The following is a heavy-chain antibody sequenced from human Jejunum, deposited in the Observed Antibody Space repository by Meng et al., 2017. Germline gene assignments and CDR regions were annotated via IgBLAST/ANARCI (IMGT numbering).Heavy chain of an antibody. CDR2: INPYSGGT. V-gene: IGHV1-2*06. CDR1: GYSFTSYY. CDR3: ARQYSGSYEFDY. D-gene: IGHD1-26*01. J-gene: IGHJ4*02. Sequence: QVQLVQSGAEVKKPGASVQLSCKASGYSFTSYYIHWVRQAPGQGLEWMGRINPYSGGTNYAREFQGRVAVTRDKSISTGYMELSRLRSDDTAVYYCARQYSGSYEFDYWGQGALVTVSS.